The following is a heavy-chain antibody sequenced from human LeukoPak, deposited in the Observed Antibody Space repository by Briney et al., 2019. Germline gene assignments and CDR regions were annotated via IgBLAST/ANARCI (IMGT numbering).Heavy chain of an antibody. CDR2: IYYSGST. D-gene: IGHD1-7*01. CDR1: GGSISSGGYS. V-gene: IGHV4-31*03. Sequence: SQTLSLTCTVSGGSISSGGYSWSWIRQHPGKGLEWIGYIYYSGSTYYNPSLKSRVTISVDTSKNQFSLKLSSVTAADTAVYYCAREDWNYVFDYWGQGTLVTVSS. CDR3: AREDWNYVFDY. J-gene: IGHJ4*02.